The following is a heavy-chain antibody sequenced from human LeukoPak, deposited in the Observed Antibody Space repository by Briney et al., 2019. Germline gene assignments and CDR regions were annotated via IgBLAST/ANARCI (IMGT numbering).Heavy chain of an antibody. CDR3: ARGVAAANMMYYFDY. D-gene: IGHD6-13*01. CDR2: IKQDGSEK. V-gene: IGHV3-7*01. CDR1: GFTFSSNW. J-gene: IGHJ4*02. Sequence: GGSLRLSCAASGFTFSSNWMSWVRQAPGKGLEWVANIKQDGSEKYYVDSVKCRFTISRDNANNSLYLQINSLRAEDTAVYYCARGVAAANMMYYFDYWGQGTLVTVSS.